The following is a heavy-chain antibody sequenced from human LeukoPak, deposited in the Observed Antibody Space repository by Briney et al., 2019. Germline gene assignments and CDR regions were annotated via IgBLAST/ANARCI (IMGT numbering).Heavy chain of an antibody. CDR3: ARGGIQVSGIDEFDY. J-gene: IGHJ4*02. V-gene: IGHV3-13*01. CDR2: IGIRGDT. D-gene: IGHD6-19*01. Sequence: GGSLRLSCAASGFTFIDYDMHWVRQDIGKGLEWVAAIGIRGDTHYSGSVKGRFTISRENAESSLYLQMNSLRAEDTAVYYCARGGIQVSGIDEFDYWGQGTLVTVSS. CDR1: GFTFIDYD.